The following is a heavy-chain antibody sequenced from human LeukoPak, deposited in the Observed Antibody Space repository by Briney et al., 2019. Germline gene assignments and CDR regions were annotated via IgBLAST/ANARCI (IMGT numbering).Heavy chain of an antibody. J-gene: IGHJ3*01. CDR2: IKQDGSVK. CDR3: VRDSGGYSSVWYDAFDV. D-gene: IGHD6-19*01. CDR1: GFTFSGYW. V-gene: IGHV3-7*01. Sequence: GGSLRLSCAASGFTFSGYWMIWVRQAPGKGLEWVANIKQDGSVKYYVDSVSGRFTISRDNAKNLLYLQMNSLRDEGTAVYYCVRDSGGYSSVWYDAFDVWGRGTQVTVSS.